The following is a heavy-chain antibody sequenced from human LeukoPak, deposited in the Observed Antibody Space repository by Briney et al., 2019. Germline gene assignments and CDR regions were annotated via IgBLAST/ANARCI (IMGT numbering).Heavy chain of an antibody. CDR3: ARTSSGWYGIVYYYYMGV. Sequence: SETLSLTCTVSGDSISSGDYYWSWIRQPAGKGLEWIGRISSSGSTNYNPSLKSRVTISVDTSKNQFSLKLSSVTAADTAVYYCARTSSGWYGIVYYYYMGVWGKGTTVTVSS. CDR1: GDSISSGDYY. D-gene: IGHD6-19*01. CDR2: ISSSGST. V-gene: IGHV4-61*02. J-gene: IGHJ6*03.